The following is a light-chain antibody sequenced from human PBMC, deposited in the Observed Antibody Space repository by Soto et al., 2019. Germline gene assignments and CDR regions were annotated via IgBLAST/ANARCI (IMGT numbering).Light chain of an antibody. Sequence: QSALTQPPSASGSPGQSVTISCTGTSGDVGAYNSVSWYQQHPGKAPKLMIYGVSTRPSGVPDRFSGSKSGNTASLTVSGLQAEDEADYYCSSYADRNNPVAFGGGTKLTVL. J-gene: IGLJ2*01. V-gene: IGLV2-8*01. CDR1: SGDVGAYNS. CDR3: SSYADRNNPVA. CDR2: GVS.